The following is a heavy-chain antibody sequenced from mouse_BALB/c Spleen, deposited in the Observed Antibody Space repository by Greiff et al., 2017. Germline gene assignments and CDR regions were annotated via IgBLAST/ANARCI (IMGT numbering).Heavy chain of an antibody. Sequence: QVQLQQPGAELVKPGASVKLSCKASGYTFTSYWMHWVKQRPGQGLEWIGEINPSNGRTNYNEKFKSKATLTVDKSSSTVYMQLNSLTSEDSAVDNCARDSSYYYAMDYWGQGTSVTVSS. CDR2: INPSNGRT. V-gene: IGHV1S81*02. D-gene: IGHD1-3*01. CDR1: GYTFTSYW. CDR3: ARDSSYYYAMDY. J-gene: IGHJ4*01.